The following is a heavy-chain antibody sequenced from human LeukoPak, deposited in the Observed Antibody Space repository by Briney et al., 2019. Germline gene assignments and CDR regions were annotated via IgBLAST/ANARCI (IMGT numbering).Heavy chain of an antibody. CDR2: INHSGST. D-gene: IGHD6-13*01. Sequence: SETLSLTCAVYGGSFSGYYWSWIRQPPGKGLEWIGEINHSGSTNYNPSLESRITISVDTSKNQFSLKLSSVTAADTAVYYCARGCSAAGTYYGMDVWGQGTTVTVSS. CDR1: GGSFSGYY. J-gene: IGHJ6*02. V-gene: IGHV4-34*01. CDR3: ARGCSAAGTYYGMDV.